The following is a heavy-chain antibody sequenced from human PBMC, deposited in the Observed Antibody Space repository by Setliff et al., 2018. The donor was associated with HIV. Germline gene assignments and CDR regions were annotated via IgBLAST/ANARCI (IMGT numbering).Heavy chain of an antibody. CDR2: ISGSGGAA. D-gene: IGHD3-22*01. J-gene: IGHJ4*02. V-gene: IGHV3-23*01. CDR3: ARDGSYISSGY. Sequence: GGSLRLSCAASGFAFTTYSMGWVRQAPGKGLEWLSVISGSGGAAFYADSVKGRFTISRENAKNSLYLQMNSLRAEDTAVYYCARDGSYISSGYWGQGTLVTVSS. CDR1: GFAFTTYS.